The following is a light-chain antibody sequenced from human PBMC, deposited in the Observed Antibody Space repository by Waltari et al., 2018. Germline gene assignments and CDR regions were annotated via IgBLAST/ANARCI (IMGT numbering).Light chain of an antibody. CDR1: SRDVGAYDY. V-gene: IGLV2-8*01. Sequence: QSALTQPPSASGSPGQSVTISCTGTSRDVGAYDYVSWYQQYPGNAPRLLIYEVRRRPSGGPDRCSGSKSGNTASLTVSGRQAEDEADYYCSSYGGSDSYVFGSGTKVTV. CDR2: EVR. CDR3: SSYGGSDSYV. J-gene: IGLJ1*01.